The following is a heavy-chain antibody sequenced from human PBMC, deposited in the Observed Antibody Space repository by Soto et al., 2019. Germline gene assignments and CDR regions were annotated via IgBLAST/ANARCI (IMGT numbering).Heavy chain of an antibody. CDR3: AELERPYY. Sequence: SETLSLTCTVSGGSISSSSYYWGWIRQPPGKGLEWIGSIYYSGSTYYNPSLKSRVTISVDTSKNQFSLKLSSVTAADTAVYYCAELERPYYWGQGTLVTVSS. J-gene: IGHJ4*02. CDR2: IYYSGST. CDR1: GGSISSSSYY. D-gene: IGHD1-1*01. V-gene: IGHV4-39*01.